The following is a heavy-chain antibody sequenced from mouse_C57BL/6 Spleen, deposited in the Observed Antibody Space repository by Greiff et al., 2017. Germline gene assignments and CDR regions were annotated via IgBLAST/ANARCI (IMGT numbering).Heavy chain of an antibody. CDR1: GFTFSSYA. J-gene: IGHJ2*01. D-gene: IGHD2-3*01. Sequence: EVKLVESGGGLVKPGGSLKLSCAASGFTFSSYAMSWVRQTPEKRLEWVATISDGGSYTYYPDNVKGRFTISRDNAKNNLYLQMSHLKSEDTAMYYCASDSLYERGNYFDYWGQGTTHTVSS. CDR3: ASDSLYERGNYFDY. V-gene: IGHV5-4*03. CDR2: ISDGGSYT.